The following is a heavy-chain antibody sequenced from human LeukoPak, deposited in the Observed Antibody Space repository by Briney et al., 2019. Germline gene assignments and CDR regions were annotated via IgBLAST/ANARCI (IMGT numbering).Heavy chain of an antibody. Sequence: SVKVSCKVSGYTLTELSMHWVRQAPGKGLEWMGGFDREDSETNYAQKFQGRVTMTEDTSTDTAYMELSSLRSEDTAVYYCAVILGDSPLTPTDFWGQGTLVTVSS. CDR3: AVILGDSPLTPTDF. D-gene: IGHD2-21*01. CDR2: FDREDSET. CDR1: GYTLTELS. V-gene: IGHV1-24*01. J-gene: IGHJ4*02.